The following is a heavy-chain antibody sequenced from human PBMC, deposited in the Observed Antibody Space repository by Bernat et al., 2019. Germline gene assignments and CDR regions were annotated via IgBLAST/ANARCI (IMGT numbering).Heavy chain of an antibody. J-gene: IGHJ4*02. CDR3: ARGLRPWSTVTTGY. Sequence: EVQLVESGGGLVQPGGSLRLSCAASGFTFSTYWMHWVRQAPGKGLVWVSRINCDGSTTSYADSVKGRFTISRDNAKNTLYLQMNSLRVEDTAVYYCARGLRPWSTVTTGYWGQGTLVTVSS. CDR1: GFTFSTYW. D-gene: IGHD4-17*01. CDR2: INCDGSTT. V-gene: IGHV3-74*01.